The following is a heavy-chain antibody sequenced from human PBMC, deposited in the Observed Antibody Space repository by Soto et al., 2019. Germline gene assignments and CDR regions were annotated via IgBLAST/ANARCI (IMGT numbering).Heavy chain of an antibody. J-gene: IGHJ6*02. CDR3: ARELSTMARDYYYYGMDV. CDR1: GFTFSDYY. Sequence: PGGSLRLSCAASGFTFSDYYMSWIRQAPGKGLEWVSYISSSSSYTNYADSVKGRFTISRDNAKNSLYLQMNSLRAEDTAVYYCARELSTMARDYYYYGMDVWGQGTTVTV. V-gene: IGHV3-11*06. D-gene: IGHD3-10*01. CDR2: ISSSSSYT.